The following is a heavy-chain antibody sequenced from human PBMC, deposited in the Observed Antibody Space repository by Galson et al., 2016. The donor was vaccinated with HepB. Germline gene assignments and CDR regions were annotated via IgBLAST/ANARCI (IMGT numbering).Heavy chain of an antibody. CDR2: IVPFLGST. Sequence: SVKVSCKASGGTLSTYIFGWVRQAPGHGLEWMGEIVPFLGSTNYTQNFRGRIAITADTSTGTAHLELSSLRSEDTAVYYCARKLDFYTFHAFDIWGQGTLVTVSS. J-gene: IGHJ3*02. CDR1: GGTLSTYI. CDR3: ARKLDFYTFHAFDI. V-gene: IGHV1-69*08. D-gene: IGHD3-3*01.